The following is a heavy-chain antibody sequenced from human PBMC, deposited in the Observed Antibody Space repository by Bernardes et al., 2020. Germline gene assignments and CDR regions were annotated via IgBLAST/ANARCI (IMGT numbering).Heavy chain of an antibody. D-gene: IGHD3-3*01. V-gene: IGHV3-30-3*01. J-gene: IGHJ4*02. CDR1: GFTFSSYA. CDR3: ARPDEDFWSGYYY. CDR2: ISYDGSNK. Sequence: GGSLRLSCAASGFTFSSYAMHWVRQAPGKGLEWVAVISYDGSNKYYADSVKGRFTISRDNSKNTLYLQMNSLRAEDTAVYYCARPDEDFWSGYYYWGQGTLVTVSS.